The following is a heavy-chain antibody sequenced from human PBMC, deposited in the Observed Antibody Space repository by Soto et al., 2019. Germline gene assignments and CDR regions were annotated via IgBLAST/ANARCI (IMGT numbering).Heavy chain of an antibody. V-gene: IGHV1-18*01. J-gene: IGHJ6*02. CDR1: GFTFTTYG. CDR3: ARVWVGTTFAYYYGMDV. Sequence: ASVKVSCKASGFTFTTYGINWVRQAPGQGLEWMGWISAYNGNTNYAQKLQGRVTMTTDTSTSTAYMELRSLRSDDTAVYYCARVWVGTTFAYYYGMDVWGQGTTVTVSS. CDR2: ISAYNGNT. D-gene: IGHD1-1*01.